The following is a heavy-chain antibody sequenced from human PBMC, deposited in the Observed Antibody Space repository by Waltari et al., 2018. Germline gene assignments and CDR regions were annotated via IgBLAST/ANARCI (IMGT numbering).Heavy chain of an antibody. CDR3: ARRRTTVTTYYFDY. D-gene: IGHD4-17*01. CDR1: GGSLSSSGYY. Sequence: QLQLQESGPGLVKPSETLSLTCTVSGGSLSSSGYYWGWIRKPPGKGLEWIGSIDYSGSTYDNPSLQSRVTISVDTSKNQFSLKLSSVTAADTAVFFCARRRTTVTTYYFDYWGQGTLVTVSS. V-gene: IGHV4-39*01. J-gene: IGHJ4*02. CDR2: IDYSGST.